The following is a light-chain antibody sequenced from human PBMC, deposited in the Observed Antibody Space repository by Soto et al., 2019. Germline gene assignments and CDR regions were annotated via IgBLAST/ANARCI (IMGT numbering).Light chain of an antibody. V-gene: IGKV3-20*01. CDR3: QQYGCLRYT. Sequence: EIVLTQSPGTLSLSPGERATLSCMASQTISTRFVAWYQQKPGLAPRLRIYGASSRATGIADRFSGSGSGTDFSHTSSRLGSEEFAVYPCQQYGCLRYTFGQGTTLEIK. J-gene: IGKJ2*01. CDR1: QTISTRF. CDR2: GAS.